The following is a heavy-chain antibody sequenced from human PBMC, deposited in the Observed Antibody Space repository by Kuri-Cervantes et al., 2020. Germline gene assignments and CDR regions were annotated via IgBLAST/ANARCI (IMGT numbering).Heavy chain of an antibody. V-gene: IGHV3-11*01. CDR2: ISSSGSTI. J-gene: IGHJ4*02. D-gene: IGHD2-2*01. CDR1: GFTFSDYY. CDR3: AGSSTSCSTCYFDY. Sequence: GESLKISCAASGFTFSDYYMSWIRQAPGKGLEWVSYISSSGSTIYYADSVKGRFTISRDNAKNSLYLQMNSLRAEDTAVYYCAGSSTSCSTCYFDYWGQGTLVTVSS.